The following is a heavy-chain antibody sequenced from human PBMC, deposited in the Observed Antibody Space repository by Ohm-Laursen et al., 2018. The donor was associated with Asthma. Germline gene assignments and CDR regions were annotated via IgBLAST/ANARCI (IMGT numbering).Heavy chain of an antibody. Sequence: GSLRLSCTASGFTFSSYAMSWVRQAPGKGLEWVSAISGSGGSTYYADSVKGRFTISRDNSKNTLYLQMNSLRAEDTAVYYCAKVWPDETTATSDYWGQGTLVTVSS. CDR1: GFTFSSYA. D-gene: IGHD4-17*01. V-gene: IGHV3-23*01. CDR3: AKVWPDETTATSDY. CDR2: ISGSGGST. J-gene: IGHJ4*02.